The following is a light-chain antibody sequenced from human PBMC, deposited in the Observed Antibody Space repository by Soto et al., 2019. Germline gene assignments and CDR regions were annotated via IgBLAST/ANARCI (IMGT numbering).Light chain of an antibody. J-gene: IGKJ3*01. CDR1: QGISSY. CDR3: QQGGT. Sequence: DIQLTQSPSFLSASVGDRVTITCRASQGISSYLAGYQQKPGKAPKLLIYAASTLQSEVPSRFSGSGSGTEFTLTMSSLQPEDFATYYCQQGGTFGPGTKVDI. V-gene: IGKV1-9*01. CDR2: AAS.